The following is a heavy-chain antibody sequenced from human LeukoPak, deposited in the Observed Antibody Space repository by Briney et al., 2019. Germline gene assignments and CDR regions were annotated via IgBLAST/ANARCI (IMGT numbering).Heavy chain of an antibody. Sequence: ASVKVSCKASGYTFTTYAISWVRQAPGQGLEWMGWISTYNGNTNYAQKFQGRVTLTTDTSTSTAYMELRSLRSDDTAVYYCAKCNSNSSKYYFDYWGQGTLVTVSS. CDR2: ISTYNGNT. J-gene: IGHJ4*02. CDR3: AKCNSNSSKYYFDY. D-gene: IGHD4-11*01. V-gene: IGHV1-18*01. CDR1: GYTFTTYA.